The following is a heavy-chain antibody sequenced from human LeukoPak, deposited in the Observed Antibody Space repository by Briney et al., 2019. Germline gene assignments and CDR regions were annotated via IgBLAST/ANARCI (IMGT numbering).Heavy chain of an antibody. CDR1: GFTFSSYA. Sequence: GGSLRLSCAASGFTFSSYAMHWVRQAPGKGLEWVAVISYDGSNKYYADSVKGRFTISRDNSKNTLYLQMNSLRAEDTAVYYCARASYDILTGYHLGFVDYWGQGTLVTVSS. CDR2: ISYDGSNK. CDR3: ARASYDILTGYHLGFVDY. V-gene: IGHV3-30-3*01. D-gene: IGHD3-9*01. J-gene: IGHJ4*02.